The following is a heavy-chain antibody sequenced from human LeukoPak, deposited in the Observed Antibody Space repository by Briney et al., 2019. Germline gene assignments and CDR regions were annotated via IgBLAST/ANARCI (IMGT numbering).Heavy chain of an antibody. D-gene: IGHD2-2*01. CDR1: GFTFSDYY. CDR3: ARAYVPVVPAATNWFDP. CDR2: ISSSGSTI. J-gene: IGHJ5*02. Sequence: PGGSLRLSCAASGFTFSDYYMSWIRQAPGKGLEWVSYISSSGSTIYYADSVKGRFTISRDNAKNSLYLHMNSLRTEDTAVYYCARAYVPVVPAATNWFDPWGQGTLVTVSS. V-gene: IGHV3-11*01.